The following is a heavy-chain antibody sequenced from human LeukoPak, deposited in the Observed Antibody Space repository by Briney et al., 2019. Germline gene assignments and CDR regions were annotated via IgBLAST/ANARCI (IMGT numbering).Heavy chain of an antibody. CDR3: ARDSSPGTIFGPLGP. J-gene: IGHJ5*02. V-gene: IGHV3-74*01. D-gene: IGHD3-3*01. CDR1: GFTFSSYW. CDR2: INSDGSST. Sequence: GGSLRLSCAASGFTFSSYWMHWVRQAPGKGLVWVSRINSDGSSTSYADSVKGRFTISRDNAKNTLYLQMNSLRAEDTAVYYCARDSSPGTIFGPLGPWGQGTLVTVSS.